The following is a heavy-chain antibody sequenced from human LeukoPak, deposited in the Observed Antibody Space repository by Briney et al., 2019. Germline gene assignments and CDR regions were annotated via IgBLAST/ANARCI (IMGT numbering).Heavy chain of an antibody. CDR1: GFAVSSNY. Sequence: GGSLRLSCAASGFAVSSNYMSWVRQAPGKGLDWVSTITGSGTNTYYADSVKGRFTISRDNSKNTLYLQMNSLRAEDTAIYYCAQSRGGWFDPWGQGTLVTVSS. D-gene: IGHD3-16*01. J-gene: IGHJ5*02. V-gene: IGHV3-23*01. CDR3: AQSRGGWFDP. CDR2: ITGSGTNT.